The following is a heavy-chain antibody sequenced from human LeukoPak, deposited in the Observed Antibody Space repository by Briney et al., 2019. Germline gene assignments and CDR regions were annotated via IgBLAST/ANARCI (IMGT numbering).Heavy chain of an antibody. Sequence: SETLSLTCAVYVGSFSVYYWSWIRQPPGKGLEWFGEINHSGSTNDHPSLKSRVTISVDTSKNQFSLKLSSVTAADTTIYYCARGLRTLIAARPSAFDIWGQGTMVTVSS. J-gene: IGHJ3*02. V-gene: IGHV4-34*01. D-gene: IGHD6-6*01. CDR2: INHSGST. CDR1: VGSFSVYY. CDR3: ARGLRTLIAARPSAFDI.